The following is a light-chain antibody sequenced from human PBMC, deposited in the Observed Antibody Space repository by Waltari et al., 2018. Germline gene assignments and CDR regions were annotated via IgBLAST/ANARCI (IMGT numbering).Light chain of an antibody. CDR1: KNDIGTNNF. V-gene: IGLV2-23*01. CDR2: KAT. Sequence: QSALTQPASLSGSPGQSITISCAGTKNDIGTNNFVSWHQQFPGLAPTLIVSKATKRPWCVSYRFSGSKSSNAASLTISGLQAEDDADYYCCSYAGGSRVIFGGGTKLTVL. CDR3: CSYAGGSRVI. J-gene: IGLJ2*01.